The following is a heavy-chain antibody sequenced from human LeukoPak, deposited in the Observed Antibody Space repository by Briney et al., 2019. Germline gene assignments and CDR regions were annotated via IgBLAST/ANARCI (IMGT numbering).Heavy chain of an antibody. J-gene: IGHJ4*02. Sequence: GGSLRVSCVASGFTFDDYSFHWVRQAPGKGLEWLSLISRDGRATYYADSVKGRFTISRDNSKNSLYLQMNSLRTEDTALYYCTKDRYCTTTFCPLDYWGQGTLVTVSS. V-gene: IGHV3-43*01. D-gene: IGHD2-8*01. CDR2: ISRDGRAT. CDR3: TKDRYCTTTFCPLDY. CDR1: GFTFDDYS.